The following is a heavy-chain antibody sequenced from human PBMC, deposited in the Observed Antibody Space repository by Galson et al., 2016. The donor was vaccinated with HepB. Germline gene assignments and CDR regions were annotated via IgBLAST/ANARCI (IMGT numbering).Heavy chain of an antibody. CDR2: LVPMFDIV. J-gene: IGHJ4*02. Sequence: SVKVSCKASGGTFITYAVSWVRQAPGQGLEWMGGLVPMFDIVKYAEKFQGRVTLTADTSTSTAYLELSRLRSKDTAVYYCAGWIYGDYRAGFDYGGQGTLVTVSS. V-gene: IGHV1-69*10. CDR3: AGWIYGDYRAGFDY. D-gene: IGHD4-11*01. CDR1: GGTFITYA.